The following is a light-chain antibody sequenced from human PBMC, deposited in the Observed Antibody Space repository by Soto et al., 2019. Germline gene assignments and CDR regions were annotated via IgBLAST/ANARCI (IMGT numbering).Light chain of an antibody. J-gene: IGLJ3*02. Sequence: QTVVTQEPSFSVSPGGTVTLTCGLTSGSVSTNHHPSWYQQTPGQAPRTLIYSTDTRSSGVPDRFSGSILGDKAALTITGAQAEDESDYYCMLYMRQGILVFGGGTKLTVL. CDR3: MLYMRQGILV. CDR1: SGSVSTNHH. CDR2: STD. V-gene: IGLV8-61*01.